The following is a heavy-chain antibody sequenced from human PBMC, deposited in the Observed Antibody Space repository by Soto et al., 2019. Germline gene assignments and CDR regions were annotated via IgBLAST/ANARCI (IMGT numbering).Heavy chain of an antibody. D-gene: IGHD3-10*01. V-gene: IGHV1-18*01. Sequence: ASVKVSCKTSGYSFSSIGISWVRQAPGQGLEWMGGISPHKDNTYYAQRLQGRVTMTTDTSTSTAYMELRSLRSDDTAVYFCARDLDGSGSYYTNYWGQGTLVTVSS. CDR3: ARDLDGSGSYYTNY. CDR2: ISPHKDNT. J-gene: IGHJ4*02. CDR1: GYSFSSIG.